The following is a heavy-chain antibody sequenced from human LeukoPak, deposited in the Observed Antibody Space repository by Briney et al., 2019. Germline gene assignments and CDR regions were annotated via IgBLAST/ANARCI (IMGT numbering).Heavy chain of an antibody. V-gene: IGHV4-31*03. CDR3: ARGEAGYGGNSDPPFSNYYYYYMDV. D-gene: IGHD4-23*01. J-gene: IGHJ6*03. Sequence: SQTLSLTCTVSGGSFSSGGYYWSWIRQHPGKGLEWIGYISYSGSTYYNPSLKSRVTISVDTSKNQFSLKLSSVTAADTAVYYCARGEAGYGGNSDPPFSNYYYYYMDVWGKGTTVTVSS. CDR1: GGSFSSGGYY. CDR2: ISYSGST.